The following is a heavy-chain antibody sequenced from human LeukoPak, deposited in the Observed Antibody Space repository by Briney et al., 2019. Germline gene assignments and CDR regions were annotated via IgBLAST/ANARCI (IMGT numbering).Heavy chain of an antibody. Sequence: GGSLRLSCAASGFSFRSYGMHWVRQAPGKGLEWVAVISYDGSNDFYADSVKGRFTISRDNSKNTLYLQMNNLRAEDTALYYCAKDMVYCGGGCYSNAFDIWGQGTMVTVSS. D-gene: IGHD2-21*02. V-gene: IGHV3-30*18. CDR2: ISYDGSND. J-gene: IGHJ3*02. CDR3: AKDMVYCGGGCYSNAFDI. CDR1: GFSFRSYG.